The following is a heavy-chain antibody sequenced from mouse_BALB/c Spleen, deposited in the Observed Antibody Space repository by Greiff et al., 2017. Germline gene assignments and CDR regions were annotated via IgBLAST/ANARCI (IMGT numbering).Heavy chain of an antibody. CDR1: GFTFSNYW. CDR2: IRLKSNNYAT. V-gene: IGHV6-6*02. CDR3: TSGLRPYYYAMDY. D-gene: IGHD2-4*01. J-gene: IGHJ4*01. Sequence: DVQLVESGGGLVQPGGSMKLSCVASGFTFSNYWMNWVRQSPEKGLEWVAEIRLKSNNYATHYAESVKGRFTISRDDSKSSVYLQMNNLRAEDTGIYYCTSGLRPYYYAMDYWGQGTSVTVSS.